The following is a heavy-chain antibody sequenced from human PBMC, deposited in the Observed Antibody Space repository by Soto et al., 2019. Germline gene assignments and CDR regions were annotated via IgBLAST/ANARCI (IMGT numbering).Heavy chain of an antibody. CDR2: INHSGST. J-gene: IGHJ5*02. Sequence: QVQLQQWGAGLLKPSETLSLTCAVYGGSFSGYYWSWIRQPPGKGLEWIGEINHSGSTNYNPSLKTRVTLSVDTSKNQFSLKLSSVTAADTAVYHCARRGRFGEDRPFDPWGQGTLVTVSS. CDR3: ARRGRFGEDRPFDP. V-gene: IGHV4-34*01. CDR1: GGSFSGYY. D-gene: IGHD3-10*01.